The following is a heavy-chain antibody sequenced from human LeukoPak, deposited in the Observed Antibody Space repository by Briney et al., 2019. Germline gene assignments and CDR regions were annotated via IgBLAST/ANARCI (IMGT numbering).Heavy chain of an antibody. CDR2: IPYDGSNK. J-gene: IGHJ4*02. CDR1: GFTFSTYG. CDR3: ARGAYEIVVVTAPTY. D-gene: IGHD2-21*02. Sequence: PGRSLTLSCEASGFTFSTYGMHWVRQAPGKGLEWITLIPYDGSNKYYADSVKGRFTISRDNSKNTLYLQMNSLRAEDTAVYYCARGAYEIVVVTAPTYWGQGTLVTVSS. V-gene: IGHV3-30*03.